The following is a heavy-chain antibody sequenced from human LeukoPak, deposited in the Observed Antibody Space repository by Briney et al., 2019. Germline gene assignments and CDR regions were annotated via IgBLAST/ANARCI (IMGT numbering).Heavy chain of an antibody. V-gene: IGHV3-11*01. CDR1: GFTFSDYC. J-gene: IGHJ4*02. D-gene: IGHD3-3*01. CDR3: ARWSEVWSGYFDY. Sequence: GGSLRLSCAASGFTFSDYCMSWVRQAPGKGLEWVSYISSSGSTIYYADSVKGRFTISRDNAKNSLYLQMNSLRAEDTAVYYCARWSEVWSGYFDYWGQGTLVTVSS. CDR2: ISSSGSTI.